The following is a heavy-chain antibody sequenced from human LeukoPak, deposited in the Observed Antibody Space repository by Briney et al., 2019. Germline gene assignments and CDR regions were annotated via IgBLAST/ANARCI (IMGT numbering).Heavy chain of an antibody. V-gene: IGHV3-23*01. J-gene: IGHJ4*02. D-gene: IGHD1-1*01. CDR1: GFTFSSYS. CDR2: ISGSGGST. Sequence: GGSLRLSCAASGFTFSSYSINWVRQAPGKGLEWVSAISGSGGSTYYADSVKGRFTISRDNSKNTLYLQMNSLRAEDTAVYYCANQGLLESVDYWGQGTLVTVSS. CDR3: ANQGLLESVDY.